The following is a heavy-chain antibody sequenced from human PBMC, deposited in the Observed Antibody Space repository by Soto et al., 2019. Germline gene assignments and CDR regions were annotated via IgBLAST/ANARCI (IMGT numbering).Heavy chain of an antibody. V-gene: IGHV4-59*01. J-gene: IGHJ5*02. CDR3: AGGSSWDWFDP. CDR1: GGSLSTYY. CDR2: LYCGATT. Sequence: PSETLSLTCIVSGGSLSTYYWSWIRHSPGEGLEWMGYLYCGATTYYSPSLKSRLTISADSSRTQFSLKLTSVTTADTAVYYCAGGSSWDWFDPWGQGTLVTVSS. D-gene: IGHD6-13*01.